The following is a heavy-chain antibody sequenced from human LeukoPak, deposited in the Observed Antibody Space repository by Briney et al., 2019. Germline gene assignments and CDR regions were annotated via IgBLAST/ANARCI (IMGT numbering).Heavy chain of an antibody. D-gene: IGHD5-18*01. CDR3: ARGGSYRYGSSDY. Sequence: GESLKISCKGSGYSFTNYWITWVRQMPGKGLEWMGRIDPSDSYTNYSPSFQGHVTISTDKSTSTAYLQWSSLKASDTAIYYCARGGSYRYGSSDYWGQGTLVTVSS. CDR1: GYSFTNYW. V-gene: IGHV5-10-1*01. CDR2: IDPSDSYT. J-gene: IGHJ4*02.